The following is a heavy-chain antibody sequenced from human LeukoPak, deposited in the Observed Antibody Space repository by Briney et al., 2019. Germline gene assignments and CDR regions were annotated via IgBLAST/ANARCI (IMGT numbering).Heavy chain of an antibody. CDR3: AKAQGYATSWSPFDY. CDR1: GFTFSTYA. J-gene: IGHJ4*02. D-gene: IGHD2-2*01. V-gene: IGHV3-23*01. CDR2: ISGSGYST. Sequence: GGSLRLSCAASGFTFSTYAMSWVRQAPGKGLGWVSSISGSGYSTYYADSVKGRFTISRDNSWNTLFLQMNSLRVEDTALYYCAKAQGYATSWSPFDYWGQGTLVTVSS.